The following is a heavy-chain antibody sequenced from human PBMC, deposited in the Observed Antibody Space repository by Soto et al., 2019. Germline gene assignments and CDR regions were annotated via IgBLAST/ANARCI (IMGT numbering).Heavy chain of an antibody. V-gene: IGHV3-15*05. J-gene: IGHJ5*01. CDR3: STDSTQTFCDGGPCYFVQTKIHDS. D-gene: IGHD2-15*01. CDR1: GFTFNNGW. CDR2: IKSRIAGGTT. Sequence: EVQLVESGGGLVKPGGSLRLSCAASGFTFNNGWMSWVRQAPGKGLEWVGGIKSRIAGGTTDYSAPVQGRFTISRDDSKDALYLQMNDLKTGDTALYYFSTDSTQTFCDGGPCYFVQTKIHDSWGHGALVTVSS.